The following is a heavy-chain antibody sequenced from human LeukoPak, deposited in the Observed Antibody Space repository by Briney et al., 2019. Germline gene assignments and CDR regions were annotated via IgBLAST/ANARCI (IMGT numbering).Heavy chain of an antibody. D-gene: IGHD3-3*01. V-gene: IGHV3-23*01. J-gene: IGHJ4*02. Sequence: GGSLRLSCAASGFTFSSYAMSWVRQAPGKGLEWVSAISDSGGSTYYADSVKGRFTISRDNSKNTLYLQMNSLRAEDTAVYYCAKGHRDTIFGVVIPYYFDYWGQGTLVTVSS. CDR2: ISDSGGST. CDR1: GFTFSSYA. CDR3: AKGHRDTIFGVVIPYYFDY.